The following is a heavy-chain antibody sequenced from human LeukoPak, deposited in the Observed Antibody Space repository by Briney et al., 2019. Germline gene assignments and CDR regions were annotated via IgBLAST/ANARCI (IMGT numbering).Heavy chain of an antibody. V-gene: IGHV3-74*01. D-gene: IGHD3-16*01. CDR1: GFTFSDYW. CDR3: ARAGAYHFDN. J-gene: IGHJ4*02. Sequence: LTGGSLRLSCAASGFTFSDYWMHWVRQAPGKGLVWVSIINTDTRGTYYADSVKGRFTISRDNAKNTLYLQMNSLRAEDTAVYYCARAGAYHFDNWGQGTLVTVSS. CDR2: INTDTRGT.